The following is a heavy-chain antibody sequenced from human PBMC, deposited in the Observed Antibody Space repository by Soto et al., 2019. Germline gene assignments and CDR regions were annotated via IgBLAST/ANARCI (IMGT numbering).Heavy chain of an antibody. Sequence: WTWIRQPPGKGLEWIGYIYYSGSTHYNPSFKSRVAISIDASKNQFTLRLSSVTAADTAVYFCARGVDRQWADYWGQGTLVTVSS. CDR2: IYYSGST. D-gene: IGHD5-12*01. V-gene: IGHV4-59*01. CDR3: ARGVDRQWADY. J-gene: IGHJ4*02.